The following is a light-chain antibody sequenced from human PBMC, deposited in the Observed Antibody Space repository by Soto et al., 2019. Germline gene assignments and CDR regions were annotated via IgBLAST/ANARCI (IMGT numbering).Light chain of an antibody. CDR3: QQYYITPPTT. J-gene: IGKJ4*01. CDR2: WAS. Sequence: DIVMTQSPDSLAVSLGERATINCKSSQSVLYSSNNKNYLAWYQQKPGQPPKLLIYWASTRESGVPDRFSGSRAAADFSLSIRSLQAEDVAVYYCQQYYITPPTTFGGGTKVEIK. CDR1: QSVLYSSNNKNY. V-gene: IGKV4-1*01.